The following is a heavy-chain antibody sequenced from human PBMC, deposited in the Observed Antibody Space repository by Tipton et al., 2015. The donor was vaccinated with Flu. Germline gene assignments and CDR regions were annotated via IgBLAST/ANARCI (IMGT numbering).Heavy chain of an antibody. V-gene: IGHV4-38-2*01. CDR3: ARRDFSNYVSDPKNWFDP. CDR1: GDSIRNDYF. D-gene: IGHD4-11*01. J-gene: IGHJ5*02. CDR2: IHRYGTT. Sequence: LRLSCAVSGDSIRNDYFWGWIRQPPGKGLEWIATIHRYGTTYYNPSLKSRVTISIDTAKNQFSLEMRSVTAADMAVYYCARRDFSNYVSDPKNWFDPWGQGTLVTVSS.